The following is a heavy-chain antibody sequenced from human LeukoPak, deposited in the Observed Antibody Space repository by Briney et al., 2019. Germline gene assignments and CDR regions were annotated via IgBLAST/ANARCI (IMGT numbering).Heavy chain of an antibody. Sequence: GASVKVSCKASGYTFTSYGISWVRQAPGQGLEWMGWISGNNGNANYAQNLQGRVTMTTDTSTSTAYMELRSLRSDDTAVYYCTRDGNGCPDFWGQGTLVTVSS. CDR1: GYTFTSYG. D-gene: IGHD6-25*01. J-gene: IGHJ4*02. CDR2: ISGNNGNA. V-gene: IGHV1-18*01. CDR3: TRDGNGCPDF.